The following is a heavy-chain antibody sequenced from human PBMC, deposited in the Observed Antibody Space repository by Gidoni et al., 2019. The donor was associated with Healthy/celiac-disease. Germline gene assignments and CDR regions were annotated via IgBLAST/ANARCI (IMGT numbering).Heavy chain of an antibody. CDR3: AHMPPSTVTTSVEDAFDI. V-gene: IGHV2-5*02. CDR1: GFSLSTSGVG. CDR2: IYWDDDK. Sequence: QITLKESGPTLVKPTQTLTLTCTFSGFSLSTSGVGVGWIRQPPGKALEWLALIYWDDDKRYSPSLKSRLTITKDTSKNQVVLTMTNMDPVDTATYYCAHMPPSTVTTSVEDAFDIWGQGTMVTVSS. J-gene: IGHJ3*02. D-gene: IGHD4-17*01.